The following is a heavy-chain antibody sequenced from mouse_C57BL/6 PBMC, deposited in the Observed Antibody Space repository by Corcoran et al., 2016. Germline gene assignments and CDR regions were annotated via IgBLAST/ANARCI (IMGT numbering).Heavy chain of an antibody. J-gene: IGHJ3*01. CDR2: INPYNGGT. CDR3: ARDGNPAFAY. CDR1: GYTFTDYY. Sequence: EVQLQQSGPVLVKPGASVKMSCKASGYTFTDYYMNWVKQSHGKSLEWIGVINPYNGGTSYNQKFKGKATLTVDKSSSTAYMEHNSLTSEDSAGYYCARDGNPAFAYWGQGTLVTVSA. V-gene: IGHV1-19*01. D-gene: IGHD2-1*01.